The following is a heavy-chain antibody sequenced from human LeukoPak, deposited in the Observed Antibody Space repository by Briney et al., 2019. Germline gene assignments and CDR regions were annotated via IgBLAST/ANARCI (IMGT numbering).Heavy chain of an antibody. V-gene: IGHV1-2*02. CDR3: ATDQTPGGIFSIHDVFDI. CDR2: INPNSGGT. J-gene: IGHJ3*02. CDR1: GYSFTGYY. Sequence: GASVKVSCKASGYSFTGYYMHWVRQAPGQGLEWMGWINPNSGGTNYAQKFQGRVTMTRDTSISTAYMELSRLRSDDTAVYYCATDQTPGGIFSIHDVFDIWGQGTMVTVSS. D-gene: IGHD3-3*02.